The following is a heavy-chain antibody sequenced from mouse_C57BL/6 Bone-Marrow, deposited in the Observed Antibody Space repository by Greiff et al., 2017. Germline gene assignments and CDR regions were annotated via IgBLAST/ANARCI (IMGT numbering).Heavy chain of an antibody. J-gene: IGHJ3*01. V-gene: IGHV5-6*01. CDR2: ISSGGSYT. CDR1: GFTFSSYG. CDR3: ARQGPVLFAY. Sequence: EVQLVESGGDLVKPGGSLKLSCAASGFTFSSYGMSWVRQTPDKRLEWVATISSGGSYTYYPDSVKGRFTISRDNAKNTLYLQMSSLKSEDTAMYYCARQGPVLFAYGGQGTLVTVSA.